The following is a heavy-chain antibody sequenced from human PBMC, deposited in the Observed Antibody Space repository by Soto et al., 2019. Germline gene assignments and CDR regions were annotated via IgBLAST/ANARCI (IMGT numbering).Heavy chain of an antibody. CDR3: ARAAYGDRLIYMDV. V-gene: IGHV3-73*01. D-gene: IGHD4-17*01. Sequence: GGSLRLSCAASGFTFSGSDVHWVRQASGKGLEWVGRIRSRVNSYETAYAASVKGRFTISRHDLKNTAYLQMNSLRTEDTAVYYCARAAYGDRLIYMDVWGKGTTVTVSS. CDR2: IRSRVNSYET. CDR1: GFTFSGSD. J-gene: IGHJ6*03.